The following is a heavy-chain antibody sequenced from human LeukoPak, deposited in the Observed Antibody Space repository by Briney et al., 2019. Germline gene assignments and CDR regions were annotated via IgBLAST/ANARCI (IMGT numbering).Heavy chain of an antibody. CDR2: ISSSGSTI. CDR1: GFTFSSYE. CDR3: AREEVTIFGVGMSYFDY. D-gene: IGHD3-3*01. V-gene: IGHV3-48*03. Sequence: SGGSLRLSCAASGFTFSSYEMNWVRQAPGKGLEWVSYISSSGSTIYYADSVTGRFPISSANAKTSLYLKMNSMRAEDTAVSYCAREEVTIFGVGMSYFDYWGQGTLVTVSS. J-gene: IGHJ4*02.